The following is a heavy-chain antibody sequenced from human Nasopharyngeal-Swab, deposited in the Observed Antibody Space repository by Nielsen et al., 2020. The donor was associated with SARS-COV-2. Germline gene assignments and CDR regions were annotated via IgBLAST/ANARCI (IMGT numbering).Heavy chain of an antibody. CDR1: GYSISSGHY. Sequence: GSLRLSCIVSGYSISSGHYWGWIRQPPGKGLEWIGSIYHSGSTYYNPSLKSRVTISVDTSKNQFSLKLSSVTAADTAVYYCARGSAFDYWGQGTLVTVSS. CDR2: IYHSGST. CDR3: ARGSAFDY. V-gene: IGHV4-38-2*02. J-gene: IGHJ4*02.